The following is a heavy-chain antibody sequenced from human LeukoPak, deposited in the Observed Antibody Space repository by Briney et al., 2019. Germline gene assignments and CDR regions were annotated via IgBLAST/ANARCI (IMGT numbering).Heavy chain of an antibody. CDR3: ARDRPSSLYVAAAGNDAFDI. CDR2: ISSSSSYI. J-gene: IGHJ3*02. V-gene: IGHV3-21*01. D-gene: IGHD6-13*01. Sequence: PSETLSLTCTVSGGSISSSSYYWGWIRQPPGKGLEWVSSISSSSSYIYYADSVKGRFTISRDNAKNSLYLQMNSLRAEDTAVYYCARDRPSSLYVAAAGNDAFDIWGQGTMVTVSS. CDR1: GGSISSSS.